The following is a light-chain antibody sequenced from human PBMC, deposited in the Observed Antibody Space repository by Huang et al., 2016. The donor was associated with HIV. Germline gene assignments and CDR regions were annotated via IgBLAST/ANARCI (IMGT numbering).Light chain of an antibody. CDR2: GAS. CDR3: QHYNNWPPWT. CDR1: QSVSSN. Sequence: EIVMTQSPATLSVSPGERATLSCRASQSVSSNLAWYQQKPGQAPGLLIHGASTRATGIPARVSGSGSGTEFTLTISSLQSEDFAVYYCQHYNNWPPWTFGQGTKVEIK. J-gene: IGKJ1*01. V-gene: IGKV3-15*01.